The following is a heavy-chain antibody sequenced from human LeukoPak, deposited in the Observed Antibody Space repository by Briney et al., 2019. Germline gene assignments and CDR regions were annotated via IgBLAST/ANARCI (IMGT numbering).Heavy chain of an antibody. D-gene: IGHD6-13*01. J-gene: IGHJ5*02. CDR2: INSDGSST. CDR3: ARGHKPWYSSSSRENWFDP. Sequence: GGSLRLSCAASGFTFSSYWMHWVRQAPGKGLVWVSRINSDGSSTSYADSVKGRFTISRDNAKNTLYLQMNSLRAEDTAVYCCARGHKPWYSSSSRENWFDPWGQGTLVTVSS. CDR1: GFTFSSYW. V-gene: IGHV3-74*01.